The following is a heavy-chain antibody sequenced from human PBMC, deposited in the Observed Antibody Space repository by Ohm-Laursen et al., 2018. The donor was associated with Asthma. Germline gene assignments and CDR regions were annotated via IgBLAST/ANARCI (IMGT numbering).Heavy chain of an antibody. CDR1: GYTFSSYD. CDR3: ARGYCSGGSCYPVNYYYGMDV. D-gene: IGHD2-15*01. V-gene: IGHV1-8*01. Sequence: ASVKVSCKASGYTFSSYDINWVRQATGQGLEWMGWMNPNSGNTGYAQKFQGRVTMTRNTSISTAYMELSSLRSEDTAVYYCARGYCSGGSCYPVNYYYGMDVWGQGTTVTVSS. J-gene: IGHJ6*02. CDR2: MNPNSGNT.